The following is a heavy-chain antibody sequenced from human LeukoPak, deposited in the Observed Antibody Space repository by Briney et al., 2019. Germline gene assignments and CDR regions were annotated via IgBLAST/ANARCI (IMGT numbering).Heavy chain of an antibody. CDR1: GVTFSSYG. CDR3: ARQYGGNPNWYFDL. Sequence: GGSLRLSCAASGVTFSSYGMHWVRQAPGKGLEWVAFIRYDGSNKYYADSVKGRFTISRDNSKNTLYLQMNSLRAEDTAVYYCARQYGGNPNWYFDLWGRGTLVTVSS. J-gene: IGHJ2*01. CDR2: IRYDGSNK. D-gene: IGHD4-23*01. V-gene: IGHV3-30*02.